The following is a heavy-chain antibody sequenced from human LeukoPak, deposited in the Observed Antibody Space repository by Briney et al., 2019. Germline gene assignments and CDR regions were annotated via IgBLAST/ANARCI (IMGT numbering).Heavy chain of an antibody. CDR1: GYTFTSYA. CDR3: ASSRSSSWNDAFDI. D-gene: IGHD6-13*01. V-gene: IGHV7-4-1*02. CDR2: INTNTGNP. Sequence: ASVKVSCKASGYTFTSYAMNWVRQAPGQGPERMGWINTNTGNPTYAQGFTGRFVFSLDTSVSTAYLQISSLKAEDTAVYYCASSRSSSWNDAFDIWGQGTMVTVSS. J-gene: IGHJ3*02.